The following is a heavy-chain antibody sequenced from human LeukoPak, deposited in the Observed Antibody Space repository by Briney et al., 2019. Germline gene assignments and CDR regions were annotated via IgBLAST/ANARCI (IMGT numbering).Heavy chain of an antibody. J-gene: IGHJ6*03. Sequence: GGSLRLSCAASGFTFSSYWMHWVRQAPGKGLVWVSRINSDRSSTSYADSVKGRFTISRDNAKNTLYLQMNSLRAEDTAVYYCGRAAMASYYYYYYMDVWGKGTTITVSS. CDR3: GRAAMASYYYYYYMDV. D-gene: IGHD2-2*01. CDR1: GFTFSSYW. CDR2: INSDRSST. V-gene: IGHV3-74*01.